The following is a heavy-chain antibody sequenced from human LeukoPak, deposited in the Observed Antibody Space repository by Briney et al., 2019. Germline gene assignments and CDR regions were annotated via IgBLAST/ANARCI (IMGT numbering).Heavy chain of an antibody. CDR1: GFTFSTYD. V-gene: IGHV3-21*01. Sequence: GGSLRLSCAASGFTFSTYDMSWVRQAPGKGLEWVSSISSTSDYLDHADSLKGRFTISRDNAKKSLYLQMSSLRVEDTAVYYCVRDMSGVVAASTEEYWGQGTLVTVSS. J-gene: IGHJ4*02. CDR3: VRDMSGVVAASTEEY. D-gene: IGHD2-15*01. CDR2: ISSTSDYL.